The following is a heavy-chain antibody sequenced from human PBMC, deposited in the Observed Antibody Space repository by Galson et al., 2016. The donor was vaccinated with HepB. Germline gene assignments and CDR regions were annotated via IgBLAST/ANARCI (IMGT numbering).Heavy chain of an antibody. CDR2: ISGSGSGA. CDR3: VRETNKPTVLVEGDS. CDR1: GFTFSSYV. J-gene: IGHJ5*02. V-gene: IGHV3-23*01. D-gene: IGHD2-8*02. Sequence: SLRLSCAASGFTFSSYVMSWVRQAPGKGLEWVSAISGSGSGAYYAGPVKGRFTISRDNSRNTLYLQMSSLRVEETAVYYCVRETNKPTVLVEGDSWGQGTLVTVSS.